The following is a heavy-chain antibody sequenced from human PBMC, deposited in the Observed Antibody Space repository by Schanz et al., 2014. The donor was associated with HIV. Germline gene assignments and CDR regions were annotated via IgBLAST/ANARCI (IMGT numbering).Heavy chain of an antibody. CDR1: GFHFSGAA. V-gene: IGHV3-30-3*01. Sequence: VQLLESGGGLVQPGGSLKLSCIASGFHFSGAAMHWVRQAPGKGLEWVAMISYDGSDKYYADSVKGRFTLSRDNSENTVYLQMNSLRAEDTAVYYCAKEWYYGSGSMDYGLDVWGQGTTVTVAS. J-gene: IGHJ6*02. CDR2: ISYDGSDK. D-gene: IGHD3-10*01. CDR3: AKEWYYGSGSMDYGLDV.